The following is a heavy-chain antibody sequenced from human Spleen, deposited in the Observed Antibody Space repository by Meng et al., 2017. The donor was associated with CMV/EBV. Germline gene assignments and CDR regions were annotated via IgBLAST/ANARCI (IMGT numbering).Heavy chain of an antibody. J-gene: IGHJ4*02. CDR2: FIPVFGAP. CDR1: FHNYA. CDR3: ARGPKIPLGGVNLWPFEH. D-gene: IGHD3-16*01. V-gene: IGHV1-69*05. Sequence: FHNYAISWVRQAPGQGLEWMGGFIPVFGAPDYAQRFQDRLTIATDESTGSASMELSGLRFEDTAVYFCARGPKIPLGGVNLWPFEHWGQGSLVTVSS.